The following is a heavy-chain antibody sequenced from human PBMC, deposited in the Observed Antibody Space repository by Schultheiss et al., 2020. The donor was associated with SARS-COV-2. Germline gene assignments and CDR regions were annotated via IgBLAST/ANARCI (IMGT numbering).Heavy chain of an antibody. Sequence: SQTLSLTCAVYGGPFNNYYWTWIRQPPTKGVEWIGEIKDSGRTTNYNPSLKSRVTISVDTSKSQFSLRLRSVTAADTAVYYCARQFWGFGDPLDYWGQGTLVTVSS. D-gene: IGHD3-10*01. CDR3: ARQFWGFGDPLDY. CDR1: GGPFNNYY. J-gene: IGHJ4*02. CDR2: IKDSGRTT. V-gene: IGHV4-34*01.